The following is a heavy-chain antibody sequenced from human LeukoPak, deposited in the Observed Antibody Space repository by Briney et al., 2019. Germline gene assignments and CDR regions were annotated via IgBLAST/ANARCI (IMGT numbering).Heavy chain of an antibody. Sequence: PSETLSLTCTVSGGSISSYYWSWIRQPPGKGLEWIGYIYYSGSTNYNPSLKSRVTISVDTSKNQFSLKLSSVTAADTAVYYCARPFPLGYCSSTSCYENDYWGQGTLVTVSS. D-gene: IGHD2-2*01. J-gene: IGHJ4*02. CDR3: ARPFPLGYCSSTSCYENDY. CDR1: GGSISSYY. V-gene: IGHV4-59*08. CDR2: IYYSGST.